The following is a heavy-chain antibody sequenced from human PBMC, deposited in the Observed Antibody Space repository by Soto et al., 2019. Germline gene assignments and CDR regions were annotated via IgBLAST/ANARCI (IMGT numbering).Heavy chain of an antibody. CDR1: GFTFSSYA. CDR2: ISSNGGST. V-gene: IGHV3-64*01. J-gene: IGHJ4*02. D-gene: IGHD1-7*01. CDR3: ASGHSRELRSRVDY. Sequence: EVQLVESGGGLVQPGGSLRLSCAASGFTFSSYAMHWVRQAPGKGLEYVSAISSNGGSTYYANSVKGRFTISRDNSKNTLYLQMGSLRAEDMAVYDCASGHSRELRSRVDYWGQGTLVTVSS.